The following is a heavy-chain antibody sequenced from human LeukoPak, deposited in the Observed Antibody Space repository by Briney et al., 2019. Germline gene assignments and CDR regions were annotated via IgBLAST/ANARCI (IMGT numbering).Heavy chain of an antibody. Sequence: SETLSLTCAVYGGSFSGYYWSWIRQPPGKGLEWIGEINHSGSTNYNPSLKSRVTISVDTSKNQFSLKLSSVTAADTAVYYCARAGSILTGYYPGGWFDPWGQGTLVTVSS. V-gene: IGHV4-34*01. D-gene: IGHD3-9*01. CDR1: GGSFSGYY. CDR2: INHSGST. J-gene: IGHJ5*02. CDR3: ARAGSILTGYYPGGWFDP.